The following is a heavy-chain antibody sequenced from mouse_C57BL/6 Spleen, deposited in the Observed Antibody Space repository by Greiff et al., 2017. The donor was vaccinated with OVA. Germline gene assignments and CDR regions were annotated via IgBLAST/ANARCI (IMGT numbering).Heavy chain of an antibody. CDR1: GYTFTSYW. CDR2: IYPGSGST. CDR3: ARRRSPSMDY. J-gene: IGHJ4*01. V-gene: IGHV1-55*01. Sequence: HVQLQPPGAELVKPGASVKMSCKASGYTFTSYWITWVKQRPGQGLEWIGDIYPGSGSTNYNEKFKSKATLTVDTSSSTAYMQLSSLTSEDSAVYYCARRRSPSMDYWGQGTSVTVSS.